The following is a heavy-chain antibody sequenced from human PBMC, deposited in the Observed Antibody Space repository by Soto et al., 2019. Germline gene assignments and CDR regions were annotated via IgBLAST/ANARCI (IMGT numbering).Heavy chain of an antibody. J-gene: IGHJ6*02. CDR3: ARDHRRTIFGVVIRDYYGMDV. Sequence: SETLSLTCAVSGYSISSGYYWGWLRQPPGKGLEWIGSIYHGGSTYYNPSLKSRVTISVDTSKNQFSLKLSSVTAADTAVYYCARDHRRTIFGVVIRDYYGMDVWGQETTVTVSS. V-gene: IGHV4-38-2*02. CDR2: IYHGGST. CDR1: GYSISSGYY. D-gene: IGHD3-3*01.